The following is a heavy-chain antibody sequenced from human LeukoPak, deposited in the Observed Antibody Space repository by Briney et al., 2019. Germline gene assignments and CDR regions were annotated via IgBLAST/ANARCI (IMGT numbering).Heavy chain of an antibody. CDR3: AKAVGIVGATYYFDY. Sequence: GGSLRLSCAASGLTFSSYGMHWVRQAPGKGLEWVAVISYDGSNKYYADSVKGRFTISRDNSKNTLYLQMNSLRAEDTAVYYCAKAVGIVGATYYFDYWGQGTLVTVSS. CDR2: ISYDGSNK. D-gene: IGHD1-26*01. V-gene: IGHV3-30*18. CDR1: GLTFSSYG. J-gene: IGHJ4*02.